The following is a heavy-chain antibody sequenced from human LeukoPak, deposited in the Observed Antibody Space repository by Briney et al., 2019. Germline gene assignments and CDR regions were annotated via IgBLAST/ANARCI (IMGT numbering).Heavy chain of an antibody. J-gene: IGHJ6*03. D-gene: IGHD3-22*01. CDR1: GGSFSGYY. V-gene: IGHV4-34*01. CDR2: INHSGST. Sequence: PSETLSLTCAVYGGSFSGYYWSWIRQPPGKGLEWIGEINHSGSTNYNPSLKSRVTISVDTSKNQFSLKLSSVTAADTAVYYCARGRGYYDSSMYYYYYMDVWGKGTTVTVSS. CDR3: ARGRGYYDSSMYYYYYMDV.